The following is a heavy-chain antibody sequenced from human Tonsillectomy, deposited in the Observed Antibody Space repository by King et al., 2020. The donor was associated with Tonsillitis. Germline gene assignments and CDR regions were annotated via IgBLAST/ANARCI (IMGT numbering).Heavy chain of an antibody. J-gene: IGHJ3*02. CDR3: VLGSGXYYXXAFDI. D-gene: IGHD3-10*01. V-gene: IGHV4-34*01. CDR1: GGSFSGYY. CDR2: INHSGST. Sequence: VQLQQWGAGLLKPSETLSLTCAVYGGSFSGYYWSWIRQPPGKGLEWIGEINHSGSTNYNPSLKSRVTISVDTSKNQFSLKLSSVTAADTAVYYCVLGSGXYYXXAFDIWXHGXXVXVS.